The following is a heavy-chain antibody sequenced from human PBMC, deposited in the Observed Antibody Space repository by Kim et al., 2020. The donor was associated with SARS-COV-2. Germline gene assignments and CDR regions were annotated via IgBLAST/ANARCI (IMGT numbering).Heavy chain of an antibody. V-gene: IGHV3-74*01. CDR2: IEGGGRNT. CDR3: VRESSGWSVDY. CDR1: GFTFNSHW. D-gene: IGHD6-19*01. J-gene: IGHJ4*02. Sequence: GGSLRLSCAASGFTFNSHWMHWVRQAPGKGPVWVSGIEGGGRNTNYADSVKGRFTVSRDNAKNTLYLEMNSLRAEDTAVYYCVRESSGWSVDYWGQGTLVTVSS.